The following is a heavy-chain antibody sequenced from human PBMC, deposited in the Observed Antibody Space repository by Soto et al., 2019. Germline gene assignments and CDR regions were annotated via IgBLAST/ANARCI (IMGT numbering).Heavy chain of an antibody. Sequence: QVQLQESGPGLVKPSGTLSLTCAVSGGSVTNDNWWSWVRQPPGKGLEWIGEIYHSGSTNYNPSLRSRVTTSIDNSNNQFSLKLNSVTAADTAVYYCASGGGGGNYWGQGTLVTVSS. V-gene: IGHV4-4*02. CDR3: ASGGGGGNY. CDR1: GGSVTNDNW. CDR2: IYHSGST. J-gene: IGHJ4*02. D-gene: IGHD3-16*01.